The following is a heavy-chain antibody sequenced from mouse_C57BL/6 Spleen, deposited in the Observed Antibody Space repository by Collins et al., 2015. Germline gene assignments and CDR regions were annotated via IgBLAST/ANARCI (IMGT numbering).Heavy chain of an antibody. D-gene: IGHD1-1*01. J-gene: IGHJ3*01. CDR1: GYTFTSYY. CDR3: ARGENGGFAY. Sequence: QVQLQQSGPELVKPGASVRISCKASGYTFTSYYIHWVKQRPGQGLEWIGWIYPGNVNTKYNEKFKGKATLTADKSSSTAYMQLSSLTSEDSAVYFCARGENGGFAYWGQGTLVTVSA. V-gene: IGHV1S56*01. CDR2: IYPGNVNT.